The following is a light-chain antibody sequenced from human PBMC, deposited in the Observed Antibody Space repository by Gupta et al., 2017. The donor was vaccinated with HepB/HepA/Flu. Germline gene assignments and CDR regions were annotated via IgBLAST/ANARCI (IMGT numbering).Light chain of an antibody. CDR3: QQSYSTPRT. CDR2: AAS. J-gene: IGKJ4*01. CDR1: QSISSY. V-gene: IGKV1-39*01. Sequence: DIQMTQSPSSLSASVGDRVTITCRASQSISSYLNWYQQKPGKAPKLLIYAASSLQSGVPSRFSGSGSGTDFTLTISRQQPEDFATYYCQQSYSTPRTFGGGTKVEIK.